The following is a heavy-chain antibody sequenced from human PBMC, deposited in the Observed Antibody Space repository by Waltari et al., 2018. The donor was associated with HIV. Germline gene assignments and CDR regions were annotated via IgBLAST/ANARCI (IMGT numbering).Heavy chain of an antibody. Sequence: EVHLVESGGGLVKPGGSLRRSCAASGFTSRSYNMNWVRQSPGKGLEWVSSISRSSSYIYYADSVKGRFTISRDNAKNSLFLQMNSLRAEDTAVYYCAKDRGGDWSVDSWGQGTLVTVSS. V-gene: IGHV3-21*01. CDR1: GFTSRSYN. D-gene: IGHD2-21*02. J-gene: IGHJ5*01. CDR3: AKDRGGDWSVDS. CDR2: ISRSSSYI.